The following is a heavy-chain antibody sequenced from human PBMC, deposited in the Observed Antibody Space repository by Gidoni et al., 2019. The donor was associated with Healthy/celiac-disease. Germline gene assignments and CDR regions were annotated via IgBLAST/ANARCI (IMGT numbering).Heavy chain of an antibody. Sequence: QVQLPESGPGLVKPSQTLSLTCTVPGGSISSGSYYWRWIRQPAGKGLEWIGRINTSGSTNYNPSLKRRVTISVDTSKNQFSLKLSSVTAADTAVYYCARGTSSSWYFDYYYYYGMDVWGQGTTVTVSS. CDR1: GGSISSGSYY. CDR2: INTSGST. J-gene: IGHJ6*02. V-gene: IGHV4-61*02. CDR3: ARGTSSSWYFDYYYYYGMDV. D-gene: IGHD6-13*01.